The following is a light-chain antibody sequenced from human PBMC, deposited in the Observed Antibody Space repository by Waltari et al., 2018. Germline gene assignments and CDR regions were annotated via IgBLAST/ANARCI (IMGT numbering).Light chain of an antibody. CDR2: DLN. V-gene: IGLV2-14*03. CDR3: SSYTTSSTLV. Sequence: QSALTQPASVSGSPGQSITISCTGSNSDIGGYNFVSWYQQHPGKAPKLMIYDLNNRPSVVSNRFSASKSGKTASLTISGLQAEDEANYYCSSYTTSSTLVFGGGTKVTVL. J-gene: IGLJ2*01. CDR1: NSDIGGYNF.